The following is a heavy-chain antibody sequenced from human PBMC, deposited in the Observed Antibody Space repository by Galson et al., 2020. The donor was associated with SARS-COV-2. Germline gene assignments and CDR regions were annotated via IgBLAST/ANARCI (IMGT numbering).Heavy chain of an antibody. CDR2: IHTSGST. CDR1: GGSISSGSYY. CDR3: AKGPVAGTGF. J-gene: IGHJ4*02. D-gene: IGHD6-19*01. Sequence: SETLSLICTVSGGSISSGSYYWSWVRQPAGKGLEWIGRIHTSGSTDYNPSLKSRVTISLDMSKNHFSLTLTSVTAADTAVYYCAKGPVAGTGFWGPGTLVTVSS. V-gene: IGHV4-61*02.